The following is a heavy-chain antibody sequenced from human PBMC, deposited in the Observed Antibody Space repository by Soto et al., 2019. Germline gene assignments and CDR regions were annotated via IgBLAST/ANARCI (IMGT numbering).Heavy chain of an antibody. D-gene: IGHD6-13*01. CDR1: GGSISSSNW. CDR2: IHHSGST. V-gene: IGHV4-4*02. Sequence: QVQLQESGPGLVKPSGTLALTCAVSGGSISSSNWWSWVRQPPGKGLEWIGEIHHSGSTNYNPSLKSRVTRSVDKSKNQFSLKMSSVTAADTAVYYCARDGIAATDTWGQGTLVTVSS. J-gene: IGHJ4*02. CDR3: ARDGIAATDT.